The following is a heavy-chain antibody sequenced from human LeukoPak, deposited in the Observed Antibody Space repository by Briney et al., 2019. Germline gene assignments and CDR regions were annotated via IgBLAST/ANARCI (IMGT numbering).Heavy chain of an antibody. V-gene: IGHV3-23*01. Sequence: PGGSLRLSCAASGFTFSNYVMSWVRQAPGKGLDWVSVISGGGGSTYYADSVKGRFTISRDNSKNTLYLQMNSLRAEDTAVYYCAKGNNDFWSGTRNFDYWGQGTLVIVSS. D-gene: IGHD3-3*01. CDR3: AKGNNDFWSGTRNFDY. CDR2: ISGGGGST. J-gene: IGHJ4*02. CDR1: GFTFSNYV.